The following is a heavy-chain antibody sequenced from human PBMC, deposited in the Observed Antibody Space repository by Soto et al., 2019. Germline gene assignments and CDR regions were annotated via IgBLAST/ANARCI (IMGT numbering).Heavy chain of an antibody. D-gene: IGHD2-15*01. Sequence: SETLSLTCAVYGGSFSGYYWSWIRQPPGKGLEWIGEINHSGSTNYNPSLKSRVTISVDSSKNHFSLKLSSVTAADTAVYYCARVRAHFSGGSCYSGIYYYYGMDVWGQGTTVTVSS. CDR2: INHSGST. CDR1: GGSFSGYY. J-gene: IGHJ6*02. V-gene: IGHV4-34*01. CDR3: ARVRAHFSGGSCYSGIYYYYGMDV.